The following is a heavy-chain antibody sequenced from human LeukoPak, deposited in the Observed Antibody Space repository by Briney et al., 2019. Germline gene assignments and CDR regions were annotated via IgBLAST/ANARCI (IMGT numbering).Heavy chain of an antibody. J-gene: IGHJ4*02. D-gene: IGHD3-3*01. CDR2: ISDSGGSS. CDR3: AKDGFALALHYSFDY. CDR1: GFTFRSYA. V-gene: IGHV3-23*01. Sequence: GGSLRLSCAASGFTFRSYAMSWVRQAPGKGLEWVSSISDSGGSSYYADPVKGRFTISRDNSKNTLYLQMHGLRAEDTAVYYCAKDGFALALHYSFDYWGQGTLVTVSS.